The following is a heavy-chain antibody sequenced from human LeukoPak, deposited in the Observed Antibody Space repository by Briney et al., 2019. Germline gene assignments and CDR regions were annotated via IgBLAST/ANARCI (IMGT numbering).Heavy chain of an antibody. CDR2: ISSSSSYI. V-gene: IGHV3-21*04. CDR3: AKAGGSSGWALDY. CDR1: GFTFDDYG. J-gene: IGHJ4*02. Sequence: GGSLRLSCAASGFTFDDYGMSWVRQAPGKGLEWVSSISSSSSYIYYADSVKGRFTISRDNSKNTLYLQMNSLRAEDTAVYYCAKAGGSSGWALDYWGQGTLVTVSS. D-gene: IGHD6-19*01.